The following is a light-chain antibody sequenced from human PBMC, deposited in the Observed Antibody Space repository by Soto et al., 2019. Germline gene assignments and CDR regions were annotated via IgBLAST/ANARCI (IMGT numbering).Light chain of an antibody. CDR1: QSVSSSF. V-gene: IGKV3-20*01. J-gene: IGKJ1*01. CDR2: GAS. CDR3: QQYVTSPWA. Sequence: NVLTPSPGTLSLSPGERATLSCRASQSVSSSFLAWYQQKPGQAPRLLIYGASNRATGIPDRFSGSGSGTDFTLTISRLEPEDFAVYYCQQYVTSPWAFGQGTKVAIE.